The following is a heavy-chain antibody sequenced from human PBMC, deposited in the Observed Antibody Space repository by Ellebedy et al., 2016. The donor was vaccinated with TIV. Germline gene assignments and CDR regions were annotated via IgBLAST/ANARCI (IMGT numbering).Heavy chain of an antibody. CDR2: ISSSSSYS. D-gene: IGHD3-16*02. V-gene: IGHV3-11*06. J-gene: IGHJ4*02. Sequence: GESLKISCAASGFTFSDYYMSWIRQAPGKGLEWVSYISSSSSYSNYTDSVKGRFTISRDNAKNSLYLQMNTLRAEDTAVYYCARNGYEDVWGSYHHDYWGQGALVTVSS. CDR1: GFTFSDYY. CDR3: ARNGYEDVWGSYHHDY.